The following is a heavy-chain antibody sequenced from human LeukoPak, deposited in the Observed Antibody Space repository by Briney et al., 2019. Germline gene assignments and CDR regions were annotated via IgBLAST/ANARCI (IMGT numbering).Heavy chain of an antibody. CDR1: GFTLGIFSKFA. CDR2: ISGSGDTT. CDR3: ASGRITGWYYFDN. V-gene: IGHV3-23*01. J-gene: IGHJ4*02. Sequence: PGASLRLSCAGSGFTLGIFSKFAMSWVRQAPGKGLEWVCVISGSGDTTYYADSVRGRFTISRDNSKDTLYLQMNGLRAEDTAVYYCASGRITGWYYFDNWGQGTLVTVSS. D-gene: IGHD3-16*01.